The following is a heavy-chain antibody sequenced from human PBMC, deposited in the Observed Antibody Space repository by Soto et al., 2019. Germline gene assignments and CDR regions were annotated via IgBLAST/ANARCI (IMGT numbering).Heavy chain of an antibody. V-gene: IGHV3-74*01. CDR3: ARDPHYFYDSTGYYDY. J-gene: IGHJ4*02. Sequence: GGSLRLSCAASGFTFSSYWMHWVRQAPGKGLVWVSRINSDGSSTSYVDSVKGRFTISRDNAKNTLYLQMNSLRAEDTVVFYCARDPHYFYDSTGYYDYWGQGTLVTVSS. D-gene: IGHD3-22*01. CDR1: GFTFSSYW. CDR2: INSDGSST.